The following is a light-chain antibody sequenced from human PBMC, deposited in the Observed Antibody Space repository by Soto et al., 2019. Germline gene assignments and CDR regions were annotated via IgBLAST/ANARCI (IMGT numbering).Light chain of an antibody. V-gene: IGKV3-15*01. CDR1: QSVSSN. J-gene: IGKJ1*01. CDR3: QQYNDWPLT. CDR2: GAF. Sequence: EIVLTQSPGTLSLSPGERATLSCRAGQSVSSNYLAWYQQKPGQAPSLLIYGAFTRATGIPARFSGTGSGTEFTLTISSLQSEDFALYYCQQYNDWPLTFGQGTKVDIK.